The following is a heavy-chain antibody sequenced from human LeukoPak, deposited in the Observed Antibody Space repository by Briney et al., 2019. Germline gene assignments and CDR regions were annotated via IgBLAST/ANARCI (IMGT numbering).Heavy chain of an antibody. V-gene: IGHV3-23*01. Sequence: GGSLRLSCAASGFTFSSYGMNWVRQAPGKGLEWVSAISGSGGSTYYADSVKGRFTISRDNSKKTLYLQMNSLRAEDTAVYYCAKVAEMATIGGLDYWGQGTLVTVSA. D-gene: IGHD5-24*01. J-gene: IGHJ4*02. CDR3: AKVAEMATIGGLDY. CDR1: GFTFSSYG. CDR2: ISGSGGST.